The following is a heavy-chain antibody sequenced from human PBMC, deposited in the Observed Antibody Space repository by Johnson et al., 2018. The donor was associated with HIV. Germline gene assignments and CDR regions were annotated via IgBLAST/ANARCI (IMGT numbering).Heavy chain of an antibody. D-gene: IGHD1/OR15-1a*01. J-gene: IGHJ3*02. CDR1: GFTFPDYA. V-gene: IGHV3-49*04. CDR2: IRSKTYGGTT. CDR3: ARGTYNWNSALDI. Sequence: VQLVESGGGLEQPGRSLRLSCKGSGFTFPDYAMNWVRQVPGKGLEWVGFIRSKTYGGTTEYAASVKGRFTISRDDSKVIAYLQMNRLKTEDTAVYYCARGTYNWNSALDIWGQGTMVTVSS.